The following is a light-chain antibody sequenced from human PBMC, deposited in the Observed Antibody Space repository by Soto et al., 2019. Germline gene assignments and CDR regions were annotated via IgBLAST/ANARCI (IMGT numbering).Light chain of an antibody. Sequence: QSVLTQPRSASGSPGQSVSISCTGSSSDVGGYNYVSWYQQHPGKAPKLMIYGVSKRPSGVPDRFSGSKSGNTASLTVSGLQADDEAVYYCSSYAGSNNFVVFGGGTKLTVL. CDR3: SSYAGSNNFVV. CDR1: SSDVGGYNY. V-gene: IGLV2-8*01. CDR2: GVS. J-gene: IGLJ2*01.